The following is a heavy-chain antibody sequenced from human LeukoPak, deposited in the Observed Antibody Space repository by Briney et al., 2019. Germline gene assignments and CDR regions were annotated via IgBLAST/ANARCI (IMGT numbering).Heavy chain of an antibody. CDR1: GFTFSSYG. CDR3: ASSYGDHSDDY. J-gene: IGHJ4*02. Sequence: GGSLRLSCAASGFTFSSYGMHWVRQAPGKGLEWVAVISYDGSNKYYADSVKGRFTISRDNSKNTLYLQMNSLRAEDTAVYYCASSYGDHSDDYWGQGTLVTVSS. CDR2: ISYDGSNK. D-gene: IGHD4-17*01. V-gene: IGHV3-30*03.